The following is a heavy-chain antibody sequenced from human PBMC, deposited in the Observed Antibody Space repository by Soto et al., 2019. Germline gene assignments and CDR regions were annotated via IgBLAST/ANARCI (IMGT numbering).Heavy chain of an antibody. D-gene: IGHD6-19*01. CDR2: ISYDGSNK. CDR1: GFTFSSYG. CDR3: AKRAVAGYFDY. V-gene: IGHV3-30*18. J-gene: IGHJ4*02. Sequence: LRLSCAAAGFTFSSYGMHWVRQAPGKGLEWVAVISYDGSNKYYADSVKGRFTISRDNSKNTLYLQMNSLRAEDTAVYYCAKRAVAGYFDYWGQGTLVTVSS.